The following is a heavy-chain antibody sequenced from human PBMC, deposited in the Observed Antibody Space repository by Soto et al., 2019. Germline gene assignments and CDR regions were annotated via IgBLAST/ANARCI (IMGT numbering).Heavy chain of an antibody. J-gene: IGHJ6*02. D-gene: IGHD6-13*01. CDR3: ARGPAAGTYYYHYRMAV. V-gene: IGHV4-4*02. CDR1: GGSISSSNW. CDR2: IYHSGST. Sequence: SETLSLTCAVSGGSISSSNWWSWVRQPPGKGLEWIGEIYHSGSTNYNPSLKSRVTISVDKSKNQFSLKLSSVTAADTAVYYCARGPAAGTYYYHYRMAVWGQGTTVPVSS.